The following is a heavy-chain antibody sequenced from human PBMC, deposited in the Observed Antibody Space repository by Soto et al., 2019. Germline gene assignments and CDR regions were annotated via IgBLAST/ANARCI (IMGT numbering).Heavy chain of an antibody. D-gene: IGHD2-2*01. V-gene: IGHV3-23*01. Sequence: GGSLRLSCAASGFTFSSYAMSWVRQAPGKGLEWVSAISGSGGSTYYADSVKGRFTISRDNSKNTLYLQMNSLRAEDTAVYYCAKDTMIGLGYCSSTSCYHYYYMDVWGKGTTVTVFS. CDR2: ISGSGGST. CDR1: GFTFSSYA. J-gene: IGHJ6*03. CDR3: AKDTMIGLGYCSSTSCYHYYYMDV.